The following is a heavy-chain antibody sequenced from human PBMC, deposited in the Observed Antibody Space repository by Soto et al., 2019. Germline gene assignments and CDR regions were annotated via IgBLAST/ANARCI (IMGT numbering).Heavy chain of an antibody. CDR2: ISSSGSTI. CDR1: GFTFSDYY. D-gene: IGHD4-17*01. J-gene: IGHJ4*02. Sequence: TGGSLRLSCAASGFTFSDYYMSWIRQAPGKGLEWVSYISSSGSTIYYADSVKGRFTISRDNAKNSLYLQMNSLRAEDTAVYYCARDPADYGDYYFDYWGQGTLVTVSS. CDR3: ARDPADYGDYYFDY. V-gene: IGHV3-11*01.